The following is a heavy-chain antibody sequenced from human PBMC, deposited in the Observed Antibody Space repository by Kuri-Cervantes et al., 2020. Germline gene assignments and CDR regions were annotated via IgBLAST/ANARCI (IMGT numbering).Heavy chain of an antibody. CDR3: ARDRGERGYSYVLDY. Sequence: GGSLRLSCAASGFTFSSYAMHWVRQAPGKGLEWVAVISYDGSNKYYADSVKGRFTISRDNSKNTLYLQINSLRAEDTAVYYCARDRGERGYSYVLDYWGQGTLVTVS. CDR2: ISYDGSNK. D-gene: IGHD5-12*01. J-gene: IGHJ4*02. V-gene: IGHV3-30-3*01. CDR1: GFTFSSYA.